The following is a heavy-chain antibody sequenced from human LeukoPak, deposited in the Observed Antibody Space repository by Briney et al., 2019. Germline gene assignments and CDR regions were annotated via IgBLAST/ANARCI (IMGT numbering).Heavy chain of an antibody. Sequence: GGSLRLSCAVSGFTFSGFWMSWSRQAPGKGLEWVASINSDGSEGYYADVVKGRFTISRDNAKNSLYLQINSLRAEDTAVYYCAKTRPLDSSSWSHGDYWGQGTLVTVSS. J-gene: IGHJ4*02. CDR3: AKTRPLDSSSWSHGDY. CDR2: INSDGSEG. V-gene: IGHV3-7*03. D-gene: IGHD6-13*01. CDR1: GFTFSGFW.